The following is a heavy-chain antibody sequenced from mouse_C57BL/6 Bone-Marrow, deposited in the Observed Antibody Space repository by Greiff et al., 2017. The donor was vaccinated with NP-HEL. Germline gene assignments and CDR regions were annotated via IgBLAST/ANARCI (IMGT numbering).Heavy chain of an antibody. J-gene: IGHJ2*01. CDR3: ASNYGNEEYLDY. CDR2: IDPSDSYT. Sequence: QVQLQQSGAELVMPGASVKLSCKASGYTFTSYWMHWVKQRPGQGLEWIGEIDPSDSYTNYNQKFKGKSTLTVDKSSSTAYRQLGSRTSEDSAVYYCASNYGNEEYLDYWGQGTTLTVSS. V-gene: IGHV1-69*01. D-gene: IGHD2-1*01. CDR1: GYTFTSYW.